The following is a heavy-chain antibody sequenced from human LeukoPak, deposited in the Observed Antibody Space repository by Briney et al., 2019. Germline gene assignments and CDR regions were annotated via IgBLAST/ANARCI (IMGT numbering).Heavy chain of an antibody. V-gene: IGHV4-4*02. Sequence: PSETLSLTCAVSGGSISNNDWWSWVRQPPGKGLEWIGEIYHSGSTNYNPSLKSRVTISVDKSKNQFSLKLSSVTAADTAVYYCATYYDTSGYRFDYWGQGNLVTVSS. D-gene: IGHD3-22*01. CDR1: GGSISNNDW. CDR3: ATYYDTSGYRFDY. J-gene: IGHJ4*02. CDR2: IYHSGST.